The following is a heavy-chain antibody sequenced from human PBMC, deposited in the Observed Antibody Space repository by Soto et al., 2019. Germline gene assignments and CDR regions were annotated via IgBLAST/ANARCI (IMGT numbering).Heavy chain of an antibody. J-gene: IGHJ4*02. CDR2: INPSGGST. Sequence: QVQLVQSGAEVKKPGASMKVSCKASGYIFANHYIHWVRQAPGQGLEWMGIINPSGGSTNYLQKFQGRVTMTRDTSTSTVYMELSSLRSEDTAVYFCARADYYDGSGFYYDYWGQGPLVTVSS. CDR3: ARADYYDGSGFYYDY. CDR1: GYIFANHY. V-gene: IGHV1-46*01. D-gene: IGHD3-22*01.